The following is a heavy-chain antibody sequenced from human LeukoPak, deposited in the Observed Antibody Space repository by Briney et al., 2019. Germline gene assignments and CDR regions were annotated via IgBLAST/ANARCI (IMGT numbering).Heavy chain of an antibody. Sequence: PGGSLRLSCAASGFTFSNYEMIWLRQAPGKGLEWISYISSSGSTIYYADSVKGRFTISRDNAENSLYLHMSSLRAEDTAVYYCARDRIMVVGPYNWFDPWGRGALVTVSS. CDR3: ARDRIMVVGPYNWFDP. CDR2: ISSSGSTI. CDR1: GFTFSNYE. J-gene: IGHJ5*02. V-gene: IGHV3-48*03. D-gene: IGHD2-15*01.